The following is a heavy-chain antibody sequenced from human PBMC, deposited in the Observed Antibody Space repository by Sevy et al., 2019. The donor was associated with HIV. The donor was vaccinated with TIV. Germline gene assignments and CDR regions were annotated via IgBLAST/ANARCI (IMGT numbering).Heavy chain of an antibody. CDR1: GFIFSNYA. CDR3: ARDPTFSSDTRGYYPFHS. V-gene: IGHV3-30*04. Sequence: GESLKISCAASGFIFSNYAIHWVRRAPGKGLEWVAVISYDGSNKHYAASVKGRFTISRDNSRNTLFLQMNSLRLDYTAVYYCARDPTFSSDTRGYYPFHSWGQGTLVTVSS. D-gene: IGHD3-22*01. CDR2: ISYDGSNK. J-gene: IGHJ4*02.